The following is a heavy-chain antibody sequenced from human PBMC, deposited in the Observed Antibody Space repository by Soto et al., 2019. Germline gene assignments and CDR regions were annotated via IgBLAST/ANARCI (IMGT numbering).Heavy chain of an antibody. CDR1: GGSISGYY. D-gene: IGHD3-10*01. V-gene: IGHV4-59*01. CDR3: ARESYYGSGATVVGY. Sequence: ETLSLTCTVSGGSISGYYWSWIRQPPGKGLEWIGYIYYSGTTSYNPSLNSRVTMSVDTSKNQFSLKVNSVTAADTAVYYCARESYYGSGATVVGYWGQGTLVTVSS. CDR2: IYYSGTT. J-gene: IGHJ4*02.